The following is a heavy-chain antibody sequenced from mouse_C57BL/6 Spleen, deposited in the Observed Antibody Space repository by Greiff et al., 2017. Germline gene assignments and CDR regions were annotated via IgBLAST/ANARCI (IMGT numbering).Heavy chain of an antibody. D-gene: IGHD1-1*01. Sequence: QVQLQQPGAELVKLGASVKLSCKASGYTFTSYWMHWVKQRPGQGLEWIGMIHPNSGSTNYNEKFKSKATLTVDKSSSTAYMQLSSLTSEDSAVYYCARITTVVATGWYFDVWGTGTTVTVSS. V-gene: IGHV1-64*01. CDR3: ARITTVVATGWYFDV. CDR1: GYTFTSYW. CDR2: IHPNSGST. J-gene: IGHJ1*03.